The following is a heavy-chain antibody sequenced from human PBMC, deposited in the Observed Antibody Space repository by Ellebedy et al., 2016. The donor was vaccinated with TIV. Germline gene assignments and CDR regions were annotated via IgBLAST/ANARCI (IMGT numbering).Heavy chain of an antibody. CDR2: INQGGSET. Sequence: PGGSLRLSCAASGFTSSRFWMAWVRQAPGQGLEWVATINQGGSETYYVDSVKGQFTISRDNSKNSLYLQMNSLRAEDTALYYCASAARGSGAYESFWGQGTLVTVSS. D-gene: IGHD5-12*01. CDR1: GFTSSRFW. J-gene: IGHJ4*02. CDR3: ASAARGSGAYESF. V-gene: IGHV3-7*01.